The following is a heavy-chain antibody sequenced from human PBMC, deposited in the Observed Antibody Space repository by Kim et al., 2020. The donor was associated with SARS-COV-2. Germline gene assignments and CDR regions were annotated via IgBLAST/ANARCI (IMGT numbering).Heavy chain of an antibody. CDR2: IYYSGST. CDR1: GGSISSYY. D-gene: IGHD4-17*01. CDR3: ASSRTVATLDY. V-gene: IGHV4-59*13. J-gene: IGHJ4*02. Sequence: SETLSLTCTVSGGSISSYYWSWIRQPPGKGLEWIGYIYYSGSTNYNPSLKSRVTISVDTSKNQFSLKLSSVTAADTAVYYCASSRTVATLDYWGQGTLVTVSS.